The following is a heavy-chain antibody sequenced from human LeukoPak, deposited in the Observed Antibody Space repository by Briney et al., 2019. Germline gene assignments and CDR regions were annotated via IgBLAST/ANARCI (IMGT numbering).Heavy chain of an antibody. Sequence: GGSLRLSCAASGFTFSSYGMHWVRQAPGKGLEWVAVIWYDGSNKYYADSVKGRFTISRDNSKNTLYLQMNSLRAEDTAVYYCARDRLWFGELFSPGWFDPWGQGTPVTVSS. CDR1: GFTFSSYG. D-gene: IGHD3-10*01. V-gene: IGHV3-33*01. CDR2: IWYDGSNK. CDR3: ARDRLWFGELFSPGWFDP. J-gene: IGHJ5*02.